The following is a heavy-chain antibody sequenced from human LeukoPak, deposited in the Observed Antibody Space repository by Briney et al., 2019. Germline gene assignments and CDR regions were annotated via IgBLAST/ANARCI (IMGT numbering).Heavy chain of an antibody. J-gene: IGHJ6*03. Sequence: PSETLSLTCTVSGGSISSSSYYWGWIRQPPGKGLEWIGSIYYSGSTYYNPSLKSRVTISVDTSKNQFSLKLSSVTAADTAVYYCAREGGRRWLQLGYYMDVWGKGTTVTISS. CDR3: AREGGRRWLQLGYYMDV. D-gene: IGHD5-24*01. CDR2: IYYSGST. CDR1: GGSISSSSYY. V-gene: IGHV4-39*07.